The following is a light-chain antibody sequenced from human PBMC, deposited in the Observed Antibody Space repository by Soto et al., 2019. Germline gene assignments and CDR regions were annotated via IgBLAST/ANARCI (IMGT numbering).Light chain of an antibody. Sequence: EIVLTQSPGTLSLSPGERATLSCRASQTISSNYLAWYQQKPGQAPRLLIYGASSSATGIPDRFSGSGSGTDFTLTIRRLEPEDFAVYYCQQYGSSPRTFGQGTKVEIK. CDR2: GAS. CDR1: QTISSNY. CDR3: QQYGSSPRT. J-gene: IGKJ1*01. V-gene: IGKV3-20*01.